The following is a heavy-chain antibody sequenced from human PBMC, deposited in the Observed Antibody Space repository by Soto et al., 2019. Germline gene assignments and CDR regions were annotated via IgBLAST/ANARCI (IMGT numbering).Heavy chain of an antibody. Sequence: SETLSLTCAVYGGSFSGYYWSWIRQPPGKGLEWIGEINHSGSTNYNPSLKSRVTISVDTSKNQFSLKLSSVTAADTAVYYCATMTGYHKVLAYWGQGTLVIVSS. V-gene: IGHV4-34*01. CDR2: INHSGST. CDR3: ATMTGYHKVLAY. D-gene: IGHD3-9*01. J-gene: IGHJ4*02. CDR1: GGSFSGYY.